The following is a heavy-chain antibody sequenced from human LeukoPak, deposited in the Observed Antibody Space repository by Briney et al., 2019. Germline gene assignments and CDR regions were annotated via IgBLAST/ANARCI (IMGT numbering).Heavy chain of an antibody. CDR1: GYTFSSYW. Sequence: GESLKISCKGSGYTFSSYWIGWVRQMPGKGLEWMGIIYLDDSDTRYGPSFQGQVTISADKSISTAYLQWSSLKASDTAMYYCARLAYCSNDVCYSNYYYSMDVWGKGTTVTVSS. D-gene: IGHD2-8*01. V-gene: IGHV5-51*01. J-gene: IGHJ6*03. CDR2: IYLDDSDT. CDR3: ARLAYCSNDVCYSNYYYSMDV.